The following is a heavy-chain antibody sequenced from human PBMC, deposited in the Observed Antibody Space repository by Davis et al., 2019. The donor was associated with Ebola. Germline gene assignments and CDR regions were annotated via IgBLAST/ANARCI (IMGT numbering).Heavy chain of an antibody. V-gene: IGHV4-34*01. D-gene: IGHD6-13*01. J-gene: IGHJ6*02. CDR3: ARGGGTAAGYYYYGMDV. CDR2: INHSGST. CDR1: GGSFSGCY. Sequence: MPSETLSLTCAVYGGSFSGCYWSWIRQPPGKGLEWIGEINHSGSTNYNPSLKSRVTISVDTSKNQFSLKLSSVTAADTAVYYCARGGGTAAGYYYYGMDVWGQGTTVTVSS.